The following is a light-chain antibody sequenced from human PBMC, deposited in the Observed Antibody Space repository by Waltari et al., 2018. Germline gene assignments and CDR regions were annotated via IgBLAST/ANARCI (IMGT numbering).Light chain of an antibody. CDR3: AAWDDSLNGLYV. J-gene: IGLJ1*01. CDR1: SSNIGSNT. CDR2: SNN. Sequence: LTQPPSASGTPGQRVTISCSGSSSNIGSNTVNWYQQLPGTAPKLLIYSNNQRPSGVPDRFSGSKSGTSASLAISGLQSEDEADYYCAAWDDSLNGLYVFGTGTKVTVL. V-gene: IGLV1-44*01.